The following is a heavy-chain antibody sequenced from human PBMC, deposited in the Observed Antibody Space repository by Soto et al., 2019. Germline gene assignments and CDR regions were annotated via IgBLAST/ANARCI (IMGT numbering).Heavy chain of an antibody. V-gene: IGHV4-59*11. Sequence: QVQVQESGPGLVKPSETLSLTCTVSDGSITSHFWSWVRQPPGKGLEWIGSIYYTGNIDHNPSLKSRVTISVDTSKKQFSLKVRSVTAADTAMYYCAREGYSFHYGLDVWGQGTTVTVSS. CDR2: IYYTGNI. J-gene: IGHJ6*02. CDR1: DGSITSHF. CDR3: AREGYSFHYGLDV. D-gene: IGHD5-18*01.